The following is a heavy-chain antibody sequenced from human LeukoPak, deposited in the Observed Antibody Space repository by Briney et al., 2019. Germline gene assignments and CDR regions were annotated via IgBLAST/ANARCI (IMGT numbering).Heavy chain of an antibody. CDR1: GFTFSSYS. Sequence: GGSLRLSCAASGFTFSSYSMNWVRQAPGKGLEWVSSISSSSSYIYYADSVKGRFTISRDNAKNSLYLQMNSLRAEDTAVYYCARAHIVVVPAAGNYYFDYWGQGTLVTVS. V-gene: IGHV3-21*01. D-gene: IGHD2-2*01. CDR2: ISSSSSYI. J-gene: IGHJ4*02. CDR3: ARAHIVVVPAAGNYYFDY.